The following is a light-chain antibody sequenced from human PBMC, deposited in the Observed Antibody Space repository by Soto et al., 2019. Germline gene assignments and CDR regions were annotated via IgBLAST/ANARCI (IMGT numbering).Light chain of an antibody. V-gene: IGKV3-20*01. CDR2: DAS. CDR3: QEYDGVPPIT. CDR1: QSVRSER. J-gene: IGKJ5*01. Sequence: VSTQSPDTLSLSPGERATLSCRASQSVRSERLAWYQQKRGQAPTLLIFDASSRASGTPERFSGSGSGTDFTLTISRLEPEDFAVYYCQEYDGVPPITSGLGTRLE.